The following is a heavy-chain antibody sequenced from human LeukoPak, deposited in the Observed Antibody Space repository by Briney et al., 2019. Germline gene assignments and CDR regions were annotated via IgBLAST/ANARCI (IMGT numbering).Heavy chain of an antibody. D-gene: IGHD1-26*01. CDR2: IIPILGIA. V-gene: IGHV1-69*04. CDR3: ARVTGSYVDDAFDV. CDR1: GGTFSSYA. Sequence: SVKVSCKASGGTFSSYAISWVRQAPGQGLEWMGRIIPILGIANYAQKFQGRVTITADKSTSTAYMELSSLRSEDTAVYYCARVTGSYVDDAFDVWGQGTMVTVSS. J-gene: IGHJ3*01.